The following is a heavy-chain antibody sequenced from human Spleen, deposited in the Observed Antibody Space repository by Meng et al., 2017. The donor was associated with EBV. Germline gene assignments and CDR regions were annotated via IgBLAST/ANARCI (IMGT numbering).Heavy chain of an antibody. J-gene: IGHJ4*02. Sequence: GPVLVQPSGTLPLTRAVFGGSISSRNWGIWVRLSPGKGLEWIGEIYHTGSANYTPSLNSRVTISVDKSKNQFSLNLSSVTAADTAVYYCARGQLEDSRGFPPYFDFWGQGTLVTVSS. V-gene: IGHV4-4*02. D-gene: IGHD3-22*01. CDR1: GGSISSRNW. CDR2: IYHTGSA. CDR3: ARGQLEDSRGFPPYFDF.